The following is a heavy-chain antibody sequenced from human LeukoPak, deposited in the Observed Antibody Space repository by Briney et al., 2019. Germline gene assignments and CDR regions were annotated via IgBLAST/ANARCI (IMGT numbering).Heavy chain of an antibody. J-gene: IGHJ4*02. Sequence: SETLSLTCTVSGGSISSGGYYWSWIRQPPGKGLEWIGYIYHSGSTYYNPSLKSRVTISVDRSKNQFSLKLSSVTAADTAVYYCARGAVYGDYGYPADYWGQGTLVTVSS. CDR2: IYHSGST. CDR1: GGSISSGGYY. D-gene: IGHD4-17*01. V-gene: IGHV4-30-2*01. CDR3: ARGAVYGDYGYPADY.